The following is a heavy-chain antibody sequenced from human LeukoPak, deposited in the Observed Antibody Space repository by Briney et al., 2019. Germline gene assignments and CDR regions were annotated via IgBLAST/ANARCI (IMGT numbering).Heavy chain of an antibody. V-gene: IGHV4-39*01. CDR1: GGSISSYY. D-gene: IGHD3-22*01. CDR2: IFYSGSP. J-gene: IGHJ4*02. Sequence: PSETLSLTCTVSGGSISSYYWGWIRQPPGKGLEWIGSIFYSGSPYYNPSLKSRVTISVDTSKNQFSLKLTSVTAADTAVYYCARLDNSGYYFIHYWGQGTLVTVSS. CDR3: ARLDNSGYYFIHY.